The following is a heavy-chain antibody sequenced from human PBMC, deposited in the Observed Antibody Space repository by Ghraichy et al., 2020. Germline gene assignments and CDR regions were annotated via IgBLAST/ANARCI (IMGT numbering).Heavy chain of an antibody. J-gene: IGHJ4*02. CDR2: INHSGST. CDR3: ARGGIIAAAAPYYFDY. CDR1: GGSFSGYY. V-gene: IGHV4-34*01. D-gene: IGHD6-13*01. Sequence: SETLSLTCAVYGGSFSGYYWSWIRQPPGKGLEWIGEINHSGSTNYNPSLKSRVTISVDTSKNQFSLKLSPVTAADTAVYYCARGGIIAAAAPYYFDYWGQGTLVTVSS.